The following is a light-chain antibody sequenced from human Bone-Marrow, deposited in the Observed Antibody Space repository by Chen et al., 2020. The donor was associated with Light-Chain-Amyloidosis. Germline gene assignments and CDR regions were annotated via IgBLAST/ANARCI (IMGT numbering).Light chain of an antibody. J-gene: IGKJ5*01. V-gene: IGKV1-33*01. Sequence: DIQLTQFPFSLVASLGDRVTITCQASPDISNYLNWYQQKPGKAPKLLIHGASYLETGVPSRFSGSGSGTYFTIAISSLQPEDIATYYCQQYDNLPITFGQGTRLEI. CDR2: GAS. CDR3: QQYDNLPIT. CDR1: PDISNY.